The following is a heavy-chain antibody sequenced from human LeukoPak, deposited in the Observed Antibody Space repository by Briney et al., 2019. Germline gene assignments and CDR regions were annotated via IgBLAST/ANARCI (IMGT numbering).Heavy chain of an antibody. D-gene: IGHD1-26*01. CDR2: INSDGSST. J-gene: IGHJ4*02. CDR1: GLTFSSYW. CDR3: VKVRGRARVGYFDY. Sequence: PGGSLRLSCAASGLTFSSYWMHWVRHAPGKGLVWVSRINSDGSSTNSADSVKGRFTISRDNAKNTLYLQMNSLRVEDTAIYYCVKVRGRARVGYFDYWGQGTLVTVSS. V-gene: IGHV3-74*01.